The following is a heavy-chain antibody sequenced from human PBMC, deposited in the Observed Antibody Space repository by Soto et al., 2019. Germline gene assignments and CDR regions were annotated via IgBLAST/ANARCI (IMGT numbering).Heavy chain of an antibody. Sequence: RKISCKGSGYSFTSYWIGWVRQMPGKGLEWMGIIYPGDSDTRYSPSFQGQVTISADKSISTAYLQWSSLKASDTAMYYCARGSPSTGHCSSTSCPSMDVWGQGTTVTVSS. V-gene: IGHV5-51*01. J-gene: IGHJ6*02. CDR3: ARGSPSTGHCSSTSCPSMDV. CDR1: GYSFTSYW. D-gene: IGHD2-2*01. CDR2: IYPGDSDT.